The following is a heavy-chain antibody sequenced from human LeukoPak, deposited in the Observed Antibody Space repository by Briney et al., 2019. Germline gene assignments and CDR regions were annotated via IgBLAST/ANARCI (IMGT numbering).Heavy chain of an antibody. Sequence: SETLSLTCTVSGGSISSFFWSWIRQPAGKGLEWIGRLHTSENTNYNPSLTGRVTMSLDTSKNQFSLRLNSVTAADTAVYYCARGLRSGGFSLAGFDYWGQGILVTVSS. CDR1: GGSISSFF. J-gene: IGHJ4*02. D-gene: IGHD1-26*01. V-gene: IGHV4-4*07. CDR3: ARGLRSGGFSLAGFDY. CDR2: LHTSENT.